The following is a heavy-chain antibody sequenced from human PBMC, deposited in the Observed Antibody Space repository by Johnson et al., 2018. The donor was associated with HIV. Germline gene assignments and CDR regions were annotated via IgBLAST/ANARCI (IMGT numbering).Heavy chain of an antibody. Sequence: QVQLLESGGGVVQPGRSLRLSCAASGFTFSSYGMHWVRQAPGKGLEWVAVIWYDGSNKYYADSVKGRFTISRDNSKNTLYLQMNRLRAEDTAVYYCAKGGRLTMIVVSDAFDIWGQGTMVTVSS. CDR3: AKGGRLTMIVVSDAFDI. CDR2: IWYDGSNK. D-gene: IGHD3-22*01. CDR1: GFTFSSYG. V-gene: IGHV3-33*06. J-gene: IGHJ3*02.